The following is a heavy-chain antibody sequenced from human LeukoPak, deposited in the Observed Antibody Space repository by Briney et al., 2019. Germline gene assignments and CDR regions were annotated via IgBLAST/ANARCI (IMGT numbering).Heavy chain of an antibody. CDR2: ISSSSSYI. D-gene: IGHD6-13*01. J-gene: IGHJ4*02. CDR1: GFTFSSYS. V-gene: IGHV3-21*01. CDR3: ARSFGGSSWYDY. Sequence: GGSLRICCAASGFTFSSYSMNWVGQAPVHCPHWVSSISSSSSYIYYADSVKGRFTISRDNAKNSLYLQMNSLRAEDTAVYYCARSFGGSSWYDYWGQGTLVTVSS.